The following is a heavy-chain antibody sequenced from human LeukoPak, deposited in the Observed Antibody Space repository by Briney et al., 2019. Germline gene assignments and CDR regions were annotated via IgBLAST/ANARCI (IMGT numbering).Heavy chain of an antibody. CDR2: ISSGGTTI. CDR3: VRPHVGTVSNWFDA. V-gene: IGHV3-48*03. J-gene: IGHJ5*02. CDR1: GFTFSEFE. Sequence: GGSLRLSCAASGFTFSEFEMNWVRQAPGKGLEWVSDISSGGTTIFYADSVKGRFTISRDNARNTLYLQMNSLRVDDTAVYYCVRPHVGTVSNWFDAWGQGTLATVSS. D-gene: IGHD4-17*01.